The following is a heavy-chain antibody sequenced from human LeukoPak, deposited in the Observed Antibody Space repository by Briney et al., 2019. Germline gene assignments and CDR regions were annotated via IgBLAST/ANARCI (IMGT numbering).Heavy chain of an antibody. CDR1: GGSISSGDYY. Sequence: PSETLSLTCTVSGGSISSGDYYWSWIRQPPGKGLEWIVYIYYSGSTYYNPSLKSRVTISVDTSKNQFSLKLSSVTAADTAVYYCAREVGPYCSSTSCYTAYYYYMDVWGKGTTVTVSS. CDR3: AREVGPYCSSTSCYTAYYYYMDV. CDR2: IYYSGST. D-gene: IGHD2-2*02. V-gene: IGHV4-30-4*08. J-gene: IGHJ6*03.